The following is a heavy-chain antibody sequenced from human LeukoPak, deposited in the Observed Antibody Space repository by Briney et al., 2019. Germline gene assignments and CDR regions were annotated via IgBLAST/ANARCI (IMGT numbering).Heavy chain of an antibody. D-gene: IGHD4-17*01. J-gene: IGHJ5*02. CDR1: GGSISSSSYY. V-gene: IGHV4-39*07. CDR2: IYYSGST. CDR3: ARDYGDYGYNWFDP. Sequence: SETLSLTCTVSGGSISSSSYYWGWIRQPPGTGLEWIGSIYYSGSTYYNPSLKSRVTISVDTSKNQFSLKLSSVTAADTAVYYCARDYGDYGYNWFDPWGQGTLVTVSS.